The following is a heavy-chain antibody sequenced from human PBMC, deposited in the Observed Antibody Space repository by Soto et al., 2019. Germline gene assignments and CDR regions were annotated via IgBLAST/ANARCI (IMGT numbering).Heavy chain of an antibody. D-gene: IGHD7-27*01. CDR1: GGSFSGYY. V-gene: IGHV4-34*01. J-gene: IGHJ4*02. CDR2: INHSGST. CDR3: ARGPNWGTRPGHFDY. Sequence: SETLSLTCAVYGGSFSGYYWSWIRQPPGKGLEWIGEINHSGSTNYNPSLKSRVTISVDTSKNQFSLKLSSVTAADTAVYYCARGPNWGTRPGHFDYWGQGTLVTVSS.